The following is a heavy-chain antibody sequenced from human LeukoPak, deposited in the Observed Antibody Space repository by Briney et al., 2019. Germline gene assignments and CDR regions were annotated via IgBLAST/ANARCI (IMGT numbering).Heavy chain of an antibody. CDR1: GFTFSTYW. CDR3: ATDRDNSDWQKRFDS. D-gene: IGHD2-21*02. CDR2: INQDAGEI. J-gene: IGHJ4*02. Sequence: GGSLRLSCAASGFTFSTYWMNWYRQAPGKGLECVGNINQDAGEINYVDSVGGRFTISRDNAKNSLHLQMNSLRAEDTAVYYCATDRDNSDWQKRFDSWGQGTLVTVSS. V-gene: IGHV3-7*01.